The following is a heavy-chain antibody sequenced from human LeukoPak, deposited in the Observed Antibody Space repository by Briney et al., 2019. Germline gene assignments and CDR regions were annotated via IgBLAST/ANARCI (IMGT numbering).Heavy chain of an antibody. CDR2: IYYSGST. CDR3: AMWEPELYFDY. V-gene: IGHV4-30-4*01. Sequence: PSETLSLACTVSGGSISSGDYYWSWIRQPPGKGLEWIGYIYYSGSTYYNPSLKSRVTISVDTSKNQFSLKLSSVTAADTAVYYCAMWEPELYFDYWGQGTLVTVSS. J-gene: IGHJ4*02. D-gene: IGHD1-26*01. CDR1: GGSISSGDYY.